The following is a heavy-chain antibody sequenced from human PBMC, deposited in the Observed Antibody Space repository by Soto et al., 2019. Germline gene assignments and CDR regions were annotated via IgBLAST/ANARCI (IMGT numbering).Heavy chain of an antibody. CDR1: GGTFSSYA. V-gene: IGHV1-69*06. CDR2: IIPIFGTA. J-gene: IGHJ6*02. CDR3: ARSSYRTKYVLGSYRSASYYCGMDV. D-gene: IGHD3-16*02. Sequence: QVQLVQSGAEVKKPGSSVKVSCKASGGTFSSYAISWVRQAPGQGLEWMGGIIPIFGTANYAQKFQGRVTITADKNTRRDNMELSSLRSEDTALYYWARSSYRTKYVLGSYRSASYYCGMDVWGQGTTVTVSS.